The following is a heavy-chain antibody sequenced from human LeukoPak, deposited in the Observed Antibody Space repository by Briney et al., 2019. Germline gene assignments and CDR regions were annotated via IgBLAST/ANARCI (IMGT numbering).Heavy chain of an antibody. D-gene: IGHD2-21*01. J-gene: IGHJ4*02. CDR3: ARDDVVAGYDY. Sequence: ASVKVSCKASGYTFTNYDINWVRQAAGQGLEWMGWMNPNSGNTGYAQKFQGRVTMTRSTSISTAYMELSSLRCDDTAVYYCARDDVVAGYDYWSQGTLVTVSS. V-gene: IGHV1-8*01. CDR2: MNPNSGNT. CDR1: GYTFTNYD.